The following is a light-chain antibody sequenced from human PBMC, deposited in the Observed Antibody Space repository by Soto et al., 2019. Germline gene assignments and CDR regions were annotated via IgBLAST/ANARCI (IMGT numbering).Light chain of an antibody. V-gene: IGLV2-14*03. CDR3: NSYTTSNTFV. J-gene: IGLJ1*01. Sequence: QSALTQPASVSGSPGQAITVACSGTSSDIGAHNFVSWYQQHPGKAPKLIIYEVINRPSGVSDRFSGSKSGNTASLTISGLQSEGEADYYRNSYTTSNTFVFGSGTKVTVL. CDR1: SSDIGAHNF. CDR2: EVI.